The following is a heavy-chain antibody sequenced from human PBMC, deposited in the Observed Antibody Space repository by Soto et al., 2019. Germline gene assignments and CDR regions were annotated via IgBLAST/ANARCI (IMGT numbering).Heavy chain of an antibody. CDR3: ARDYSDFYGDYTGRAFDI. D-gene: IGHD4-17*01. CDR2: IWYDGSNK. V-gene: IGHV3-33*01. Sequence: QVQLVESGGGVVQPGRSLRLSCAASGFIFSNYGMHWVRQAPGKGLEWVAVIWYDGSNKYYADSVKGRFTISRDNSNNTRYLLVNSLRADDTVLYYCARDYSDFYGDYTGRAFDIWGQGTMVTVSS. J-gene: IGHJ3*02. CDR1: GFIFSNYG.